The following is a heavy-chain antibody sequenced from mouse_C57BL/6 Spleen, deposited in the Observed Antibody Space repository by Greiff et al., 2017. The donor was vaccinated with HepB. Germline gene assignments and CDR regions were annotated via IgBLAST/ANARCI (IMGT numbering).Heavy chain of an antibody. D-gene: IGHD3-3*01. J-gene: IGHJ4*01. CDR2: IYPGSGST. CDR3: ARQGGTGAMDY. CDR1: GYTFTSYW. V-gene: IGHV1-55*01. Sequence: VQLQQSGAELVKPGASVKMSCKASGYTFTSYWITWVKQRPGQGLEWIGDIYPGSGSTNHNEKFKSKATLTVDTSSSTAYMQLSSLTSEDSAVYYCARQGGTGAMDYWGQGTSVTVSS.